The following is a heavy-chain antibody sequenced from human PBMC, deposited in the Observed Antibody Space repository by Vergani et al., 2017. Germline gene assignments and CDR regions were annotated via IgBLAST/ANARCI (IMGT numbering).Heavy chain of an antibody. J-gene: IGHJ4*02. CDR1: GFTFSSYG. D-gene: IGHD6-19*01. Sequence: QVQLVESGGGVVQPGRSLRLSCAASGFTFSSYGMHWVRQAPGKGREWVAVIWYDGSNKYYADSVKGRFTISRDNSKNTLYLPMNSLRAEDTAVYYCARDLIAVAALDYWGQGTLVTVSS. CDR2: IWYDGSNK. V-gene: IGHV3-33*01. CDR3: ARDLIAVAALDY.